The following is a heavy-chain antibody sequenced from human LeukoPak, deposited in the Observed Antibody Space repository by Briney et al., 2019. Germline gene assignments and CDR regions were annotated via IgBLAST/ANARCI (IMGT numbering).Heavy chain of an antibody. CDR2: IYYSGST. CDR1: GGSISSSSYY. D-gene: IGHD3-10*01. J-gene: IGHJ3*02. V-gene: IGHV4-39*07. CDR3: ASLYYYGSGYDAFDI. Sequence: SETLSLTCTVSGGSISSSSYYWGWIRQPPGKGLEWIGSIYYSGSTYYNPSLKSRVTISVDTSKNQFSLKLSSVTAADTAVYYCASLYYYGSGYDAFDIWGQGTMVTVSS.